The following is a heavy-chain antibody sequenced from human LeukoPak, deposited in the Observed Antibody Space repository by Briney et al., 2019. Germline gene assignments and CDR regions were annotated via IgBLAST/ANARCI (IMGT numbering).Heavy chain of an antibody. CDR2: IYTGGST. Sequence: PGGSLRLSCAASGFTVSSSYTSWVRQAPGKGLEWVSVIYTGGSTDYADSVKGRFTISRDNSKNTLYLQMNSLRAEDTAVYYCARVAVAGNFIDLWGRGTLVTVSS. D-gene: IGHD6-19*01. CDR3: ARVAVAGNFIDL. CDR1: GFTVSSSY. J-gene: IGHJ2*01. V-gene: IGHV3-53*01.